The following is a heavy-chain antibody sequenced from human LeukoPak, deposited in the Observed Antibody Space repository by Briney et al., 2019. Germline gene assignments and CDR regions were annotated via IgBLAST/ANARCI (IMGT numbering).Heavy chain of an antibody. CDR1: GFTFSSYW. CDR2: INSDGSST. Sequence: GGSLRLSCAASGFTFSSYWMHWVRQAPGKGLVWVSRINSDGSSTSYADSVKGRFAISRDNAKNTLYLQMNSLRAEDTAVYYCARDWGGGYYDSSALDYWGQGTLVTVSS. J-gene: IGHJ4*02. V-gene: IGHV3-74*01. CDR3: ARDWGGGYYDSSALDY. D-gene: IGHD3-22*01.